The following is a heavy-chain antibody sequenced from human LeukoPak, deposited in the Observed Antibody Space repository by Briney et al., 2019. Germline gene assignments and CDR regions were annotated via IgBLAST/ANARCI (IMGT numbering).Heavy chain of an antibody. CDR2: IIPILGIA. Sequence: ASVKVSCKASGGTFSSSAISWVRQAPVQGLERMGRIIPILGIANYAQKFQGRVTITADKSTSTAYMELSSLRSEDTAVYYCARVAVAQATFDYWGQGTLVTVSS. J-gene: IGHJ4*02. V-gene: IGHV1-69*04. CDR1: GGTFSSSA. D-gene: IGHD6-19*01. CDR3: ARVAVAQATFDY.